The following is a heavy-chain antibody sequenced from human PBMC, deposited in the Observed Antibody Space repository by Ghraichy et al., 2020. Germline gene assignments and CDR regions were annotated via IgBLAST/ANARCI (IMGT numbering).Heavy chain of an antibody. V-gene: IGHV6-1*01. CDR3: ARWVHDAGYFDS. J-gene: IGHJ4*02. CDR1: GDSVSGNSAA. CDR2: TYYRSKWYN. Sequence: SQTLSLTCAISGDSVSGNSAAWNWIRQSPSRGLEWLGRTYYRSKWYNQYAVSLKGRITISADTSTNHVSLQLNSVTPEDAAVYFCARWVHDAGYFDSWGQGTLVTVSS. D-gene: IGHD1-1*01.